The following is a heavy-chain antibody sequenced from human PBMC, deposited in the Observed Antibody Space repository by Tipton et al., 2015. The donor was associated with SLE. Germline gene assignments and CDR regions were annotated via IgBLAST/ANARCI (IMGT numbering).Heavy chain of an antibody. CDR3: ARDAGGSLGMESYYYYMDV. CDR2: IYYSGST. Sequence: TLSLTCTVSGGSISSGSYYWSWIRQPPGKGLEWIGYIYYSGSTYYNPSLKSRVTMSIDTSKNQFSLNLSSVTAADTAVYFCARDAGGSLGMESYYYYMDVWGKGTTVTVSS. CDR1: GGSISSGSYY. D-gene: IGHD7-27*01. V-gene: IGHV4-61*01. J-gene: IGHJ6*03.